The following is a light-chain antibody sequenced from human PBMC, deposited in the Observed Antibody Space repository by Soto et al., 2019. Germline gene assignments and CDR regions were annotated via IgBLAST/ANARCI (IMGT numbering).Light chain of an antibody. V-gene: IGKV3-11*01. CDR1: QSVGYH. CDR2: DAS. Sequence: EIVLTQSPATLSLSPGERATLSCRASQSVGYHLAWYQQKPGQAPRLLIYDASNRATGIPARFSGSGSGTDFTLAISSLEPEDFAVYYCQQYNNWPFTLGQGTRLEIK. CDR3: QQYNNWPFT. J-gene: IGKJ5*01.